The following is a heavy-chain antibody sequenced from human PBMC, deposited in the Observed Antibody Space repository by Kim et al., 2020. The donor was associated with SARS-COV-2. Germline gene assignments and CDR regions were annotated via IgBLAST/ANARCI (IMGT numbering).Heavy chain of an antibody. J-gene: IGHJ4*02. CDR3: ARGSPGERYVED. CDR1: GDSISGSDYY. D-gene: IGHD1-20*01. Sequence: SETLSLTCTVSGDSISGSDYYWNWIRQHKGKGLEWLGYIYYSGRTYYNPALQSRFTITVDTSKNQLPQKVTSVTAAETAKYYCARGSPGERYVEDRGQG. CDR2: IYYSGRT. V-gene: IGHV4-31*03.